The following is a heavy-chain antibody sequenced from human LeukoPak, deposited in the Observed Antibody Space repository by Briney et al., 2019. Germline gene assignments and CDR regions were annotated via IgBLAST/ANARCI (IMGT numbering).Heavy chain of an antibody. CDR2: ISDSGTST. Sequence: PGGSLRLSCAASGFTLSSYAMTWVRQAPGKGLEWVSTISDSGTSTFYADSVKGRFTISRDNSKNTLYLQMNGLRAEDTAVYYCAKAGPWDYVWGSYRYTGYFDYWGQGTLVTVSS. CDR1: GFTLSSYA. D-gene: IGHD3-16*02. CDR3: AKAGPWDYVWGSYRYTGYFDY. J-gene: IGHJ4*02. V-gene: IGHV3-23*01.